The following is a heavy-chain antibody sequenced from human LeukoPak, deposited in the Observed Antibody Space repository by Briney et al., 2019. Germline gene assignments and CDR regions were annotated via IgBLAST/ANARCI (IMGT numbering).Heavy chain of an antibody. V-gene: IGHV3-48*03. CDR1: GFTFSSYE. CDR3: ARVPRIAAAGYAFDI. D-gene: IGHD6-13*01. CDR2: ISSSGLTI. Sequence: GGSLRLSCAASGFTFSSYEMNWVRQAPGKGLEWVSYISSSGLTISYADSVKGRFTISRDNAKNSLYLQMNSLRAEDTAVYYCARVPRIAAAGYAFDIWGQGTMVTVSS. J-gene: IGHJ3*02.